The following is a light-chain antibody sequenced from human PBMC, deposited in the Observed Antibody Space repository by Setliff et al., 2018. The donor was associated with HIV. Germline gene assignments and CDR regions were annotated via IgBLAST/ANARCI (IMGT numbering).Light chain of an antibody. Sequence: QSVLTQPPSASGTPGQTVTISCSGSTSNIGSNSVNWYQQLPGMATKLLICSDNQRPPGVPDRFSGSKSGTSASLPINGLQSEDEAEYYCAAWDDSLNGFYVFGTGTKVTVL. J-gene: IGLJ1*01. V-gene: IGLV1-44*01. CDR1: TSNIGSNS. CDR2: SDN. CDR3: AAWDDSLNGFYV.